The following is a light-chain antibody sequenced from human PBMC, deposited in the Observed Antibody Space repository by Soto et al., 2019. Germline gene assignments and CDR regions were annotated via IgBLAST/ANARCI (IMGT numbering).Light chain of an antibody. J-gene: IGLJ1*01. V-gene: IGLV1-44*01. CDR2: NSY. CDR3: AAWDASLNGYV. Sequence: VLTQPPSASGTPGQRVTISCSGSSSNIGSKTVNWYQQLPGTVPKLLIYNSYQRPSGVPDRFSGSKSGTSASLAISGLQSEGEADYYCAAWDASLNGYVFGTGTKVTVL. CDR1: SSNIGSKT.